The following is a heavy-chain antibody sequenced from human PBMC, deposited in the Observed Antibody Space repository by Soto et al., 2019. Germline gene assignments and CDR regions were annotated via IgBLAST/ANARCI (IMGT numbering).Heavy chain of an antibody. Sequence: QVQLVQSGAEVKKPGASVRVSCKTSGYTFINYGITWVRQAPGQGLEWMGWLSAYTGDTSSSEKLQDRVTMTTDTATSTVYMDLRSLTSDDAAVYYCARWSAIVGGAEAFDVWGQGTMVIVSS. D-gene: IGHD1-26*01. CDR1: GYTFINYG. J-gene: IGHJ3*01. V-gene: IGHV1-18*01. CDR2: LSAYTGDT. CDR3: ARWSAIVGGAEAFDV.